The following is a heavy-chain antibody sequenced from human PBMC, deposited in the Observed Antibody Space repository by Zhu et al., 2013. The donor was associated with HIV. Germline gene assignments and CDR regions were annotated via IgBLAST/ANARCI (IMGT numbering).Heavy chain of an antibody. J-gene: IGHJ4*02. Sequence: QAQLVQSGAEVKKPGASVNVSCEASGYSFTHYGIIWVRQAPGQGPEWMGLINPYTGKAKYAPKLQGRVTVTADISTTTAYMELRNLRSDDTAVYYCARENLGLNQNDFRGHWGQGTPGSPSPQ. D-gene: IGHD3-3*01. CDR2: INPYTGKA. CDR3: ARENLGLNQNDFRGH. V-gene: IGHV1-18*01. CDR1: GYSFTHYG.